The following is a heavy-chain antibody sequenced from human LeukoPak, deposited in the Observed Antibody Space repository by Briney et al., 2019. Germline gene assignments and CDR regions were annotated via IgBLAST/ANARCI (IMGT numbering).Heavy chain of an antibody. CDR3: ARDRGSGYYKVAPLLDY. D-gene: IGHD3-22*01. CDR2: IYTSGST. V-gene: IGHV4-4*07. J-gene: IGHJ4*02. Sequence: PSGTLSLTCTVSGGSISSYYWSWIRQPAGKGLEWIGRIYTSGSTNYNPSLKSRVTMSVDTSKNQFSLKLSSVTAADTAVYYCARDRGSGYYKVAPLLDYWGQGTLVTVSS. CDR1: GGSISSYY.